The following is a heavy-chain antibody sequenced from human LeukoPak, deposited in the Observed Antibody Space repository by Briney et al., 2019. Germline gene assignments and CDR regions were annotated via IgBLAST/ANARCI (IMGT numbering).Heavy chain of an antibody. Sequence: GGSLRLSCAASGFTFSSYGMHWVRQAPGKGLERVAVISYDGSNKYYADSVKGRFTISRDNSKNTLYLQMNSLRAEDTAVYYYAKMYYDFWSGYPDYWGQGTLVTVSS. D-gene: IGHD3-3*01. CDR1: GFTFSSYG. V-gene: IGHV3-30*18. J-gene: IGHJ4*02. CDR3: AKMYYDFWSGYPDY. CDR2: ISYDGSNK.